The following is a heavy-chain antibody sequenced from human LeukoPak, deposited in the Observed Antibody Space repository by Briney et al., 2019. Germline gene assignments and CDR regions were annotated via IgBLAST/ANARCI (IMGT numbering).Heavy chain of an antibody. J-gene: IGHJ2*01. CDR2: ISYNGSEK. CDR1: GVMFSNYG. D-gene: IGHD1-1*01. CDR3: ARNWERGRWYLDV. V-gene: IGHV3-30*03. Sequence: PGGSLRLSCAASGVMFSNYGIHWVRQAPGKGLEWVAAISYNGSEKFYADPVKGRFTISRDNTMKMLFLQMSSLRPEDTAMYYCARNWERGRWYLDVWGRGTVVTVSS.